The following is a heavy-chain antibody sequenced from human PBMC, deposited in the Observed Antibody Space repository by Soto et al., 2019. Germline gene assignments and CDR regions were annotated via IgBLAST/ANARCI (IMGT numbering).Heavy chain of an antibody. J-gene: IGHJ4*02. D-gene: IGHD1-26*01. V-gene: IGHV1-18*04. CDR2: ITPYNGNA. CDR3: ARARMFSGAYHDY. Sequence: QVHLVQSGAVVENPGASVKVSCKASGYTLTNFGINWVRQAPGQGLEWMGWITPYNGNANYPQKHQDRLTITTDTSTNTAYLELRSLRSDDTAVYFCARARMFSGAYHDYWGQGTRVTVSS. CDR1: GYTLTNFG.